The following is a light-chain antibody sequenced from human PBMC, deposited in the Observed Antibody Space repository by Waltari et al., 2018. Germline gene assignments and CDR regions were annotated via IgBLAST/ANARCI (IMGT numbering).Light chain of an antibody. CDR1: QSVSSN. CDR3: QQYNNGPPWT. V-gene: IGKV3-15*01. J-gene: IGKJ1*01. Sequence: EVVMTQSPATLSVSPGERATLSCRASQSVSSNLAWYQHKPGQAPRLLIYGASTRATGIPARFSGSGSGTEFTLTISSLQSEDFAAYYCQQYNNGPPWTFGPGTTVEIK. CDR2: GAS.